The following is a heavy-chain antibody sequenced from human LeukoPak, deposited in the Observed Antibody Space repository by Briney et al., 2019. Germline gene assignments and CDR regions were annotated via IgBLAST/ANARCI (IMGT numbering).Heavy chain of an antibody. J-gene: IGHJ3*01. V-gene: IGHV3-23*01. CDR3: VQEGPRGLAFDV. CDR2: ISGSGGGT. Sequence: GGSLRLSCEASGVTFSSYVMSWVRQAPGKGPEWVSGISGSGGGTYYADFVKGRFAISGDNSKNTLYLQMNSLRAEDSALYYCVQEGPRGLAFDVWGQGTRVTVSS. CDR1: GVTFSSYV.